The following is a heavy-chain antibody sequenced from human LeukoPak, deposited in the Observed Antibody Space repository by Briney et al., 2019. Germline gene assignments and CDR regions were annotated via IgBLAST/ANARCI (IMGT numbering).Heavy chain of an antibody. CDR3: AKAGNEVAATRYYYYGMDV. V-gene: IGHV3-23*01. CDR1: GFTFSSYA. CDR2: ISGSGGST. D-gene: IGHD2-15*01. J-gene: IGHJ6*02. Sequence: GGSLRLSCAASGFTFSSYAMSWVRQAPGKGLEWVSAISGSGGSTYYADSVKGRFTISRDNSKNTLYLQMNSLRAEDTAVYYCAKAGNEVAATRYYYYGMDVWGQGTTATVSS.